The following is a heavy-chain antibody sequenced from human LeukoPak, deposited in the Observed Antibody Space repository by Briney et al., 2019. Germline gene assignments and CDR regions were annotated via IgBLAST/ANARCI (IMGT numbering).Heavy chain of an antibody. CDR1: GFTFSSYC. CDR2: IWYDGSNK. CDR3: AKGGYYMDV. V-gene: IGHV3-33*06. J-gene: IGHJ6*03. Sequence: GRTLRLFCAASGFTFSSYCMHGVRQAPGKGLEWVAVIWYDGSNKYYADSVKGRFTISRDNSKNTLYMQMNSLRAEDTAVYYCAKGGYYMDVWGKGTTVTVSS.